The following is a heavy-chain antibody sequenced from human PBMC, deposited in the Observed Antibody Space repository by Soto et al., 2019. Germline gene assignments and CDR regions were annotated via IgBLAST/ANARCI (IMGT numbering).Heavy chain of an antibody. J-gene: IGHJ5*02. CDR2: IYHLGST. V-gene: IGHV4-4*02. CDR1: GDSISSTRW. D-gene: IGHD3-22*01. CDR3: XRTGKFYYYDDSGLPFDP. Sequence: SETLSLTCTVSGDSISSTRWLTWFLQSPVNGLDLIGEIYHLGSTNYNPSLKSRATISLYNSKNHFSLTLKSVTAADTAVYFFXRTGKFYYYDDSGLPFDPWGQGNLVTSPQ.